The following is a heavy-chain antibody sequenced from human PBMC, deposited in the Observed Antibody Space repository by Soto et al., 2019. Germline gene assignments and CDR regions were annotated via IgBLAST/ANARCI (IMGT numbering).Heavy chain of an antibody. Sequence: LSLTCTVSGDSISSADYYWSWIRQTPGKGLEWVGHIFYSGTTYYNPSLKSRLTISVDTSKNHFSLRLTSVTAADTAVYYCARDLWVEPELYYYGMDVWGQGTTVPVYS. CDR1: GDSISSADYY. V-gene: IGHV4-30-4*01. CDR2: IFYSGTT. J-gene: IGHJ6*02. D-gene: IGHD1-1*01. CDR3: ARDLWVEPELYYYGMDV.